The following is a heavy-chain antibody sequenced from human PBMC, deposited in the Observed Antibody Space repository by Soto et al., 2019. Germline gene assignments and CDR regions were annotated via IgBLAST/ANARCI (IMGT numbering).Heavy chain of an antibody. CDR2: IRSKANNYAT. D-gene: IGHD3-10*01. CDR1: GFTFSGSG. CDR3: TRITSTTAPY. J-gene: IGHJ4*02. Sequence: PGGSLRLSCAASGFTFSGSGMHWFRQASGKGLEWVGRIRSKANNYATAYAASVKGRFTISRDDSKKTTYLQMNSLKTEDTAVYYCTRITSTTAPYWGQGTLVTVSS. V-gene: IGHV3-73*01.